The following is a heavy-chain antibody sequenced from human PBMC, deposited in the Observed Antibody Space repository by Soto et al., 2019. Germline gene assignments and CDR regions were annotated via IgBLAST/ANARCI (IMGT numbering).Heavy chain of an antibody. Sequence: GGSLRLSCVASGFSLSDYYMAWIRQAPGKGLEWLSCITGTSDSIHYADSVRGRFIISRDNAKNSLYLQMNSPRVDDTAVYYCSRDFRNKGMDVWGQGTTVTVSS. CDR2: ITGTSDSI. J-gene: IGHJ6*02. CDR3: SRDFRNKGMDV. CDR1: GFSLSDYY. V-gene: IGHV3-11*01.